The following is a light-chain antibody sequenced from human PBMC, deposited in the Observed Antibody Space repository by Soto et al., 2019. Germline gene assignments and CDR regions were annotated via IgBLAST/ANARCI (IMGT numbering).Light chain of an antibody. Sequence: QPVLTQPASVSGSPGQSITISCTGTSSDVGGYNYVSWYQQHPGKAPKLMIYDVNNRPSGVSDRFSGSKSGNTASLTISGLQAEDEADYYCSSYTSTRTSVFGTGTKLTVL. CDR3: SSYTSTRTSV. CDR1: SSDVGGYNY. V-gene: IGLV2-14*01. J-gene: IGLJ1*01. CDR2: DVN.